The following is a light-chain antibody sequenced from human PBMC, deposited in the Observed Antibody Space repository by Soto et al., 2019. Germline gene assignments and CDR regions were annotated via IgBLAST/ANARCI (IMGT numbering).Light chain of an antibody. Sequence: EIVMTQSPSSFSMSPGERATLTCRASQGVRSNLAWYQQKPGQAPRLLIYATATWASGIPARFSGSGSGTEFTLTISSLQSEDFAIYYCQQYNNYPSTFGQGTKLEIK. CDR1: QGVRSN. CDR3: QQYNNYPST. V-gene: IGKV3-15*01. CDR2: ATA. J-gene: IGKJ1*01.